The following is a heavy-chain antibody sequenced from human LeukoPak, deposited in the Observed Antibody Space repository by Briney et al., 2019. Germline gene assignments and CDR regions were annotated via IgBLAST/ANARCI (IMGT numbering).Heavy chain of an antibody. CDR3: ATWVRNGGWFDP. CDR2: ISAYNGNT. Sequence: ASVKVSCKASGYTFTSYGISWVRQAPGQGLEWMGWISAYNGNTNYAQKLQGRVTMTTDTSTSTAYMELRSLRSDDTAVYYCATWVRNGGWFDPWGQGTLVTVSS. V-gene: IGHV1-18*01. D-gene: IGHD1-1*01. J-gene: IGHJ5*02. CDR1: GYTFTSYG.